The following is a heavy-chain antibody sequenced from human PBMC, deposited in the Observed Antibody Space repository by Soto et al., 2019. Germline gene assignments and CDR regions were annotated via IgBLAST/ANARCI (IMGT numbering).Heavy chain of an antibody. CDR2: IYPGDSDT. CDR3: ASGSGRTHYGMDV. J-gene: IGHJ6*02. V-gene: IGHV5-51*01. CDR1: GYSFPTYR. D-gene: IGHD3-10*01. Sequence: GESLKISCKGSGYSFPTYRIGWVRQMPGKGLEWMGIIYPGDSDTRYSPSFQGQVTISADKSISTAYLQWSSLKASDTAMYYCASGSGRTHYGMDVWGQGTTVTVSS.